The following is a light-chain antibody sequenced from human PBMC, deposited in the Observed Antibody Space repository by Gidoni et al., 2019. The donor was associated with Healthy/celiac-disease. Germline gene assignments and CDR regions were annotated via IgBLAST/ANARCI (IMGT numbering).Light chain of an antibody. V-gene: IGKV3-20*01. CDR2: GAA. CDR1: QSVSSSY. J-gene: IGKJ1*01. Sequence: VLTQSPGTLSVSPGQRATLSCRASQSVSSSYLAWYQQKPGQAPRHLINGAASRAPGIPDRFSGSGSGTDFTLTISRLEPGDFAVYYCQQYGSSPPWTFGQGTKVEIK. CDR3: QQYGSSPPWT.